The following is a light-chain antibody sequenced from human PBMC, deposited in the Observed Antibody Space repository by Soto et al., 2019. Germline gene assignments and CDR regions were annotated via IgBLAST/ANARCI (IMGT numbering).Light chain of an antibody. CDR2: DAS. V-gene: IGKV1-5*01. CDR1: QSIRIW. CDR3: QRFDTYYPT. Sequence: DIQMTQSPSSLSASVGDRVTITCRASQSIRIWLAWYQQKPGKAPKVLIYDASSWASGVPSRFSGSGSGTEFTLTISSLQPDDFATYYCQRFDTYYPTFGAGTKVEIK. J-gene: IGKJ1*01.